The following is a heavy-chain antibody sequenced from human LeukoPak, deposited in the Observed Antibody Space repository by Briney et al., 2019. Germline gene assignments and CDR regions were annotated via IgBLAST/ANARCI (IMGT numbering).Heavy chain of an antibody. J-gene: IGHJ6*02. CDR1: GGSISSSSYY. D-gene: IGHD3-10*01. CDR3: ARLGEPSYYYYGMDV. Sequence: SETLSLTCTVSGGSISSSSYYWGWIRQPPGKGLEWIGSIYYSGSTYYNPSLKSRVTISVDTSKNQFSLKLSSVTAADTAVYYCARLGEPSYYYYGMDVWGQGTTVTVSS. V-gene: IGHV4-39*01. CDR2: IYYSGST.